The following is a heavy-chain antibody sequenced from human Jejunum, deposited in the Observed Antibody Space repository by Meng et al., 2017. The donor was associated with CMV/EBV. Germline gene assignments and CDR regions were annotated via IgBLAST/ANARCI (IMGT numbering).Heavy chain of an antibody. CDR2: LKINTDAGTI. CDR3: ARGGHCRNYNCYPGYFDL. Sequence: AWMRWVRQAPGKGLEWVGRLKINTDAGTIDYAAPVKGRFTISRDISKNTLYLQMHSLKSEDTAMYYCARGGHCRNYNCYPGYFDLWGQGTLVTVSS. D-gene: IGHD2-2*01. V-gene: IGHV3-15*01. J-gene: IGHJ4*02. CDR1: AW.